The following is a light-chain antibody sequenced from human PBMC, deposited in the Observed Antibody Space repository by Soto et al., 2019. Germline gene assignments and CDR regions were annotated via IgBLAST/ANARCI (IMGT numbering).Light chain of an antibody. CDR2: GAS. J-gene: IGKJ1*01. Sequence: VLTQSPATFSLSPGERATLSCRASQSVSSSYLAWYQQKPGQAPRLLIYGASNRATGIPDRFSGSGSGTDFTLTISRLEPEDFAVYYCQQYGSSGTFGQGTKVDIK. V-gene: IGKV3-20*01. CDR1: QSVSSSY. CDR3: QQYGSSGT.